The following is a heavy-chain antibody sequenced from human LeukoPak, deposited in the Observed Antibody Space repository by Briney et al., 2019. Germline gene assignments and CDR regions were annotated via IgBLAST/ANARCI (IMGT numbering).Heavy chain of an antibody. D-gene: IGHD6-13*01. V-gene: IGHV3-21*06. J-gene: IGHJ4*02. CDR3: ARVAEAAAFDS. CDR2: ISRNSRYI. Sequence: GGSLRLSCAASGFIFSIYSMNWVRQPAGEGLEWVSSISRNSRYIYYADSMRGRFTISRDNAKSSLYLQMTSRKPEDTAVYYCARVAEAAAFDSWGQGTLVTVSS. CDR1: GFIFSIYS.